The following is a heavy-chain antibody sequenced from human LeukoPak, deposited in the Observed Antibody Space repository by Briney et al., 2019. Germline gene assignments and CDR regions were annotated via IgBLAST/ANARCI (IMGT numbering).Heavy chain of an antibody. CDR3: ARSTMVRGVLDY. V-gene: IGHV4-30-4*02. J-gene: IGHJ4*02. CDR1: GGSISSGDYY. CDR2: IYYSGST. Sequence: KPSETLSLTCTVSGGSISSGDYYWSWIRQPPGKGLEWIGYIYYSGSTYYNPSLKSRVTISVDTSKNQFSLKLSSVTAADTAVYYCARSTMVRGVLDYWGQGTLVTVSS. D-gene: IGHD3-10*01.